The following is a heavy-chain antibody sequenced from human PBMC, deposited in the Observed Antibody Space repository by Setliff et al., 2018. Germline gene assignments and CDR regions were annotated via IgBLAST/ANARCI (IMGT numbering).Heavy chain of an antibody. Sequence: GGSLRLSCAASGFIFSDHYLDWVRQAPGKGLEWVSGISGSGRNTYYAGSVKGRFTIARDNSNSTLYLQMNSLGVEDTALYYCAKSSGSSSSTNLEYLGPGTLVTVSS. CDR1: GFIFSDHY. CDR2: ISGSGRNT. V-gene: IGHV3-23*01. J-gene: IGHJ4*02. CDR3: AKSSGSSSSTNLEY. D-gene: IGHD6-6*01.